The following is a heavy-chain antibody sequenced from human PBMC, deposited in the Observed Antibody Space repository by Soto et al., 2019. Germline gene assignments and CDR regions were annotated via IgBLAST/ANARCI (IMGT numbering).Heavy chain of an antibody. V-gene: IGHV4-4*02. Sequence: QVQLQESGPGLVKPSGTLSLTCAVSGGSINSSNWWSWVRQPPGKGLEWIGEIYHSGSTNYNPSLKSRVTISVDKSKNQFSLKLSSVTAADTAVYYCARTTIFGVANTVSDAFDIWGQGTMVTVSS. CDR3: ARTTIFGVANTVSDAFDI. D-gene: IGHD3-3*01. CDR2: IYHSGST. J-gene: IGHJ3*02. CDR1: GGSINSSNW.